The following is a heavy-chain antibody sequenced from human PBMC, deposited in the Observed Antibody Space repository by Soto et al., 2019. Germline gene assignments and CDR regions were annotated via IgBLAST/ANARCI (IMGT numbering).Heavy chain of an antibody. V-gene: IGHV1-18*01. J-gene: IGHJ4*02. D-gene: IGHD6-19*01. Sequence: GASVKVSCKASGYTFTSYDINWVRQATGQGLEWMGWISANNGNTNYAQKLQGRVTMTTDTSTSTAYMELRSLRSDDTAVYYCARDEQWLVRGHFDYWGQGTLVTVSS. CDR3: ARDEQWLVRGHFDY. CDR1: GYTFTSYD. CDR2: ISANNGNT.